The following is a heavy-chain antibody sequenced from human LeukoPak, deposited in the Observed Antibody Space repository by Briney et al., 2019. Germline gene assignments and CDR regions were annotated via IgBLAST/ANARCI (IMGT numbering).Heavy chain of an antibody. J-gene: IGHJ4*02. CDR3: SGRSGFSSIY. V-gene: IGHV3-7*01. Sequence: GGSLRLSCEASGFSFYTHWMNWVRQVPGGGLEWVANIKPDGSAEYYLDSVKGRFSISRDNVKNLVYLQLNSLRTEDTAVYYCSGRSGFSSIYWGQGTLVTVSS. D-gene: IGHD2-2*01. CDR1: GFSFYTHW. CDR2: IKPDGSAE.